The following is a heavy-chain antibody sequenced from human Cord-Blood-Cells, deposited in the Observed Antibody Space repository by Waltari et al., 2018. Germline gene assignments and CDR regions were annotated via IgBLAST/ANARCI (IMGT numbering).Heavy chain of an antibody. Sequence: QVQLVQSGAEVKKPGASVKVSCKVSGYTLTELSMHWVRQAPGKGLEWMGCFDPEDGETIYAQKFQGRVTMTEDTSTDTAYMELSSLRSEDTAVYYCATDPLLYYYGSGRPEYFQHWGQGTLVTVSS. CDR1: GYTLTELS. CDR2: FDPEDGET. D-gene: IGHD3-10*01. CDR3: ATDPLLYYYGSGRPEYFQH. J-gene: IGHJ1*01. V-gene: IGHV1-24*01.